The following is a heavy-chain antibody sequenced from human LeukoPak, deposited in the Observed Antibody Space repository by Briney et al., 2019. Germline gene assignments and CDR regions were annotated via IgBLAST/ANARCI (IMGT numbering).Heavy chain of an antibody. CDR3: ARGPGDYGDYWKPGTNWFDP. J-gene: IGHJ5*02. V-gene: IGHV1-8*01. CDR1: GYTFTSYD. CDR2: MNPNSGNT. Sequence: GASVKVSCKASGYTFTSYDINWVRQATGQGLEWMGWMNPNSGNTGYAQKFQGRVTMTRNTSISTACMELSSLRSEDTAVYYCARGPGDYGDYWKPGTNWFDPWGQGTLVTVSS. D-gene: IGHD4-17*01.